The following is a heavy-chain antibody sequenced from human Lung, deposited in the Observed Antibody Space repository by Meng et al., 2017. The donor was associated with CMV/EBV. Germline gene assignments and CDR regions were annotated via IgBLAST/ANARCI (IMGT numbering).Heavy chain of an antibody. CDR1: GYTFTSYD. CDR3: ARGLWSGIKGWCDP. D-gene: IGHD3-3*01. J-gene: IGHJ5*02. V-gene: IGHV1-8*01. Sequence: ASXXVSXKASGYTFTSYDINWVRQATGQGLEWMGWMNPNSGNTGYAQKFQGRVTMTRNTSISTAYMELSSLRSEDTAVYYCARGLWSGIKGWCDPWGKGTXVTDSA. CDR2: MNPNSGNT.